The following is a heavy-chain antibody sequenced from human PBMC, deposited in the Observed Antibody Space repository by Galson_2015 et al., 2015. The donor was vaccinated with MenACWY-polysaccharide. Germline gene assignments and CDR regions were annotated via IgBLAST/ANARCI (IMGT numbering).Heavy chain of an antibody. CDR1: GGTFSNSG. CDR3: ARNPIPRSGGPLPY. Sequence: SVKVSCKASGGTFSNSGINWVRQAPGQGLEWMGVIIPIFGTTNYAQNFLGRVTITADESTTTAHMELRSLRSGDTAMYYCARNPIPRSGGPLPYWGQGTPVTVPS. CDR2: IIPIFGTT. V-gene: IGHV1-69*13. J-gene: IGHJ4*02. D-gene: IGHD4-23*01.